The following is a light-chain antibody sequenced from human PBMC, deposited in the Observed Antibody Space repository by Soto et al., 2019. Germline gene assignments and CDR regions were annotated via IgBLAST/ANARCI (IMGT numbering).Light chain of an antibody. CDR3: QQRRDWYT. J-gene: IGKJ2*01. CDR2: DAS. V-gene: IGKV3-11*01. CDR1: QSVGNF. Sequence: EIVLTQSPATLSLSPGERATLSCRASQSVGNFLAWYQQKPGQAPRLLIYDASDRATGIPARFSGSGSGTDFTLTISSLEPEDFAVYYCQQRRDWYTFGQGTKLEIK.